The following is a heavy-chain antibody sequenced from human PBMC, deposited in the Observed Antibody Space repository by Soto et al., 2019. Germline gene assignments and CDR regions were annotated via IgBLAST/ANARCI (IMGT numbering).Heavy chain of an antibody. J-gene: IGHJ6*02. Sequence: GGSLRLSCAASGFTFSDHYMDWVRQAPGKGLEWVGRTRNKANSYTTEYAASVKGRFTISRDDSKNSLYLQMNSLKTEDTAVYYCAREMAIFGVVSYYYGMDVWGQGTTVTVSS. D-gene: IGHD3-3*01. V-gene: IGHV3-72*01. CDR1: GFTFSDHY. CDR2: TRNKANSYTT. CDR3: AREMAIFGVVSYYYGMDV.